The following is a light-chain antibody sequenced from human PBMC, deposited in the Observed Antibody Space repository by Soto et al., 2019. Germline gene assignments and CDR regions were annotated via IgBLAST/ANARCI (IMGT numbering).Light chain of an antibody. V-gene: IGKV1-33*01. CDR1: QDISNY. J-gene: IGKJ5*01. CDR3: QQYDNLPT. Sequence: DIQMTQSPSTLSGSVGDRVTITCQASQDISNYLNWYQQKPGKAPKLLIYDASNLETGVPSRFSGSRSGTDFTFTISSLQPEDIATYYCQQYDNLPTFGQGTRLEIK. CDR2: DAS.